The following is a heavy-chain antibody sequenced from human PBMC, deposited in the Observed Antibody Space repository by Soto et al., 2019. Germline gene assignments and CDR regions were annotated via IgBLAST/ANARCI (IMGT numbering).Heavy chain of an antibody. D-gene: IGHD6-13*01. V-gene: IGHV1-18*01. Sequence: QVQLVQSGAELKKPGASVKVSCKASGYTFTNYGISWVRQGPGQGLEWMGWINTYHGNTKYAQKLQGRVTMTKDTSTSTAYMELTSLRSDDTVVYYCARSPGYSASWGYFYYGMKIWGQGTTVIVSS. CDR2: INTYHGNT. CDR1: GYTFTNYG. CDR3: ARSPGYSASWGYFYYGMKI. J-gene: IGHJ6*02.